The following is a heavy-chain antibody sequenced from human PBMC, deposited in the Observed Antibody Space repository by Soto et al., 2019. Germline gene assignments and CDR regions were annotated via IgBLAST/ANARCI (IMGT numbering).Heavy chain of an antibody. Sequence: EVQLVESGGGLVQSGGSLRLSYAASGFTFRRYWMHWVRQASGKGLVWVSRINGDGSSTSYADSVKGRFTISRDNAKNTLYLQMNSLRAEDTAVYYCVSLVERSDIAFDIWGQGTMVTVSS. J-gene: IGHJ3*02. CDR1: GFTFRRYW. V-gene: IGHV3-74*01. D-gene: IGHD6-6*01. CDR3: VSLVERSDIAFDI. CDR2: INGDGSST.